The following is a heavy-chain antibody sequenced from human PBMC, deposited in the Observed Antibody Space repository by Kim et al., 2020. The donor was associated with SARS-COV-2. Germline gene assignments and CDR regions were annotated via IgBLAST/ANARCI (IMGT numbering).Heavy chain of an antibody. CDR3: ARDGAYYDLLTGYPRLTYIYYGMDV. CDR1: GFTFSSYT. Sequence: GGSLRLSCAASGFTFSSYTMNWVRQAPGKGLQWVSSISSSGSRIYYADSVKGRFTISRDNGKNLLYLQMSSLRGEDTAVYYCARDGAYYDLLTGYPRLTYIYYGMDVWGQGTTVTVSS. CDR2: ISSSGSRI. J-gene: IGHJ6*02. V-gene: IGHV3-21*01. D-gene: IGHD3-9*01.